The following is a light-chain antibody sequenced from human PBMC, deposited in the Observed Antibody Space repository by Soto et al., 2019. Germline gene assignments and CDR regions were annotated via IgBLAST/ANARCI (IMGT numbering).Light chain of an antibody. CDR2: SNN. J-gene: IGLJ2*01. Sequence: QPVLTQPPSASGTPGQRVTISCSGSSSNIGSNTVNWYQQLPGTAPKLLIYSNNQRPSGVPDRFSGSKSGTSASLAISGLQSEDEADYYCAAWDDSPNAPVFGGGTKLTVL. CDR1: SSNIGSNT. CDR3: AAWDDSPNAPV. V-gene: IGLV1-44*01.